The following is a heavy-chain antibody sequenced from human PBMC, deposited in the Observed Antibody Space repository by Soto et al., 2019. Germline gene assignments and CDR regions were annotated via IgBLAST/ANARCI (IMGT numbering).Heavy chain of an antibody. V-gene: IGHV5-51*01. CDR1: GYSFASYW. D-gene: IGHD6-6*01. J-gene: IGHJ6*02. Sequence: ESLKISCQGSGYSFASYWIGWVRQIPGKDLEWMGIIYPGDSDTRYSPSFQGQVTISADKSLRTAYLQWTSLKASDTALYYCARTRSFTLGFYYDGMDVWGQGTTVTVSS. CDR2: IYPGDSDT. CDR3: ARTRSFTLGFYYDGMDV.